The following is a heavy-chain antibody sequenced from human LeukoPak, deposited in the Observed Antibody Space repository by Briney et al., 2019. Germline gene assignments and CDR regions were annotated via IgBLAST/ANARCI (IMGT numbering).Heavy chain of an antibody. CDR1: GYTFTGYY. D-gene: IGHD3-22*01. J-gene: IGHJ3*02. CDR3: ARERVTMIVVVIADAFDI. CDR2: INPNSGGT. Sequence: ASVKVSCKASGYTFTGYYMHWVRQAPGQGLEWMGWINPNSGGTNYAQKFQGRVTMTRDTSISTAYMELSRLRSDDTAVCYCARERVTMIVVVIADAFDIWGQGTMVTVSS. V-gene: IGHV1-2*02.